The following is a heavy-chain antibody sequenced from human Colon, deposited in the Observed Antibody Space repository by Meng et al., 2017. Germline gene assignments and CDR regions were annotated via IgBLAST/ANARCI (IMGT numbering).Heavy chain of an antibody. J-gene: IGHJ4*02. Sequence: QVRLRQWGAGLLQPSETLALSCAVYGGSLSDYYLTWIRQPPGKGLEWVGEIHTSGSTYYSPSLQSRVTITLDTSKNQFSLTLSSMTAADTAVYYCARGVDWAKSGNFWGQGTLVTVSS. CDR3: ARGVDWAKSGNF. CDR1: GGSLSDYY. CDR2: IHTSGST. V-gene: IGHV4-34*01. D-gene: IGHD3-9*01.